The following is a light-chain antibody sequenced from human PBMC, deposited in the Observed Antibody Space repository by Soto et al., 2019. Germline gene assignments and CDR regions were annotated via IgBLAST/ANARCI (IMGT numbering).Light chain of an antibody. CDR2: AAS. J-gene: IGKJ3*01. CDR1: QSISSD. CDR3: QRSYSTPFS. Sequence: DIQMTQSPSSLSASVGDRVTITCRASQSISSDLNWYQQKPGKAPKILIYAASSWQSGVPSRFSGSGSGTDFTITISSLQPEDFATCYCQRSYSTPFSFGPGTKVDI. V-gene: IGKV1-39*01.